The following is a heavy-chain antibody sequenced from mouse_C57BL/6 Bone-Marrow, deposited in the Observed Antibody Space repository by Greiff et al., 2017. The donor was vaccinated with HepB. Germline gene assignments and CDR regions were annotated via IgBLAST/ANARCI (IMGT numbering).Heavy chain of an antibody. Sequence: EVKLVESGGGLVKPGGSLKLSCAASGFTFSDYGMHWVRQAPEKGLEWVAYISSGSSTIYYADTVKGRFTISRDNAKNTLFLQMTSLRSEDTAMYYCARPYDYYDGYYAMDYWGQGTSVTVSS. CDR2: ISSGSSTI. V-gene: IGHV5-17*01. CDR1: GFTFSDYG. CDR3: ARPYDYYDGYYAMDY. D-gene: IGHD2-4*01. J-gene: IGHJ4*01.